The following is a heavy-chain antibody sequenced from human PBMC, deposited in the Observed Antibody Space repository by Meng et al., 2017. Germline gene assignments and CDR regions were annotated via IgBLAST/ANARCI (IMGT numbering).Heavy chain of an antibody. J-gene: IGHJ2*01. CDR2: ISSSGSTI. CDR1: GFTFSSYS. Sequence: GESLKISCAASGFTFSSYSMNWVRQAPGKGLEWVSYISSSGSTIYYADSVKGRFTISRDNAKNSLYLQMNSLRAEDTAVYYCAREVHDYGDYVFPLSSYFDLWGRGTLVTVSS. D-gene: IGHD4-17*01. CDR3: AREVHDYGDYVFPLSSYFDL. V-gene: IGHV3-48*04.